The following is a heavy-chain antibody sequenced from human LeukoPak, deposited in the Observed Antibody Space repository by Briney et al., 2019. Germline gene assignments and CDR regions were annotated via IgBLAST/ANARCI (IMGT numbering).Heavy chain of an antibody. J-gene: IGHJ4*02. CDR1: GGSFSGYY. D-gene: IGHD3-16*01. CDR2: INHSGST. Sequence: SETLSLTCAVYGGSFSGYYRSWIRQPPGKGLEWIGEINHSGSTNYNPSLKSRVTISVDTSKNQFSLKLSSVTAADTAVYYCARHSYLYDYVWGSYRVLDYWGQGTLVTVSS. V-gene: IGHV4-34*01. CDR3: ARHSYLYDYVWGSYRVLDY.